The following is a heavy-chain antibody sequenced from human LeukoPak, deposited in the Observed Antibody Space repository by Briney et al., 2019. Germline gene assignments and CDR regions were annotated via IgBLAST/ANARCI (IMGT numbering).Heavy chain of an antibody. CDR2: INHSGST. Sequence: SETLSLTCAVYGGSFSGYYWSWIRQPPGKGLEWIGEINHSGSTNYNPSLKSRVTISVDTSKNQFSLKLSSVTAADTAVYYCARLSSQYYDFWSGYMVGDYWGQGTLVTVSS. J-gene: IGHJ4*02. D-gene: IGHD3-3*01. CDR1: GGSFSGYY. CDR3: ARLSSQYYDFWSGYMVGDY. V-gene: IGHV4-34*01.